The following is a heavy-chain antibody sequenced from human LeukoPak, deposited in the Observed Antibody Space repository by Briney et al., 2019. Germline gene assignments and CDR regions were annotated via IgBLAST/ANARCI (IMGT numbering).Heavy chain of an antibody. CDR2: IYYSGST. D-gene: IGHD5-18*01. CDR1: GGSIGSGGYY. CDR3: ARAPGYSPEYYGMDV. Sequence: PSQTLSLTCTVSGGSIGSGGYYWSWIRQHPGKGLEWIGYIYYSGSTYYNPSLKSRVTISVDTSKNQFSLKLSSVTAADTAVYYCARAPGYSPEYYGMDVWGQGTTVTVSS. V-gene: IGHV4-31*03. J-gene: IGHJ6*02.